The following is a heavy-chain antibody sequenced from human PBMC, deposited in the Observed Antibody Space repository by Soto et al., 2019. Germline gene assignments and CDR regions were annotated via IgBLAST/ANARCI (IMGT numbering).Heavy chain of an antibody. CDR1: GFTFSSYA. CDR2: ILGSGSDT. CDR3: AIIGSYSVYYLDQ. J-gene: IGHJ4*02. Sequence: EVQLLESGGGLVQPGGSLRLSCAASGFTFSSYAMSWVRQAPGKGLEWVSGILGSGSDTYYADSVKGRFTISRDNSKNELYLQMNSLRAEDTAVYYCAIIGSYSVYYLDQWGQGTLVTVSS. D-gene: IGHD1-26*01. V-gene: IGHV3-23*01.